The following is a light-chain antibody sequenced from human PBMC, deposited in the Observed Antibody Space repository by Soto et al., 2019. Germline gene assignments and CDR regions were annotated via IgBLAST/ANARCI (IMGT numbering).Light chain of an antibody. J-gene: IGLJ1*01. CDR1: SSDVGGYNY. Sequence: QSALTQPASVSGSPGQSIAISCTGTSSDVGGYNYVSWYQHHPGKAPTVMIYDVSNRPSGVSDRFSGSKSGNTASLTISGLQADDEADYYCRSYTSSSTYVFGTGTKLTVL. CDR2: DVS. V-gene: IGLV2-14*03. CDR3: RSYTSSSTYV.